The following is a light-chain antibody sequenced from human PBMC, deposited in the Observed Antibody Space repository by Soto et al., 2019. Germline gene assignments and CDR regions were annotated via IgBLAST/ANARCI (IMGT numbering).Light chain of an antibody. CDR3: AAWDDSLNGYV. Sequence: QSVLTQPPSASGTPGQRVTISCSGSSSNIGSNTVDWYRQLPGTAPKLLICSNNQRPSGVPDRFSGSKSGTSDSLAISGLQSEYEADYYCAAWDDSLNGYVFGTGTKLTVL. V-gene: IGLV1-44*01. CDR1: SSNIGSNT. CDR2: SNN. J-gene: IGLJ1*01.